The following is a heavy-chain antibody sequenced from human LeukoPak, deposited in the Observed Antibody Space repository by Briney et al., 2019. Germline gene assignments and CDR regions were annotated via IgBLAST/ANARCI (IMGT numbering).Heavy chain of an antibody. CDR3: ASQRDSSSWYNWFDP. V-gene: IGHV3-7*01. Sequence: PGGSLRLSCAASGFTFSSYWMSWVRQAPGKGLEWVASIKQDGSEKYYVDSVKGRFTISRDNAKISLYLQMNSLRAEDTAVYYCASQRDSSSWYNWFDPWGQGTLVTVSS. D-gene: IGHD6-13*01. CDR2: IKQDGSEK. CDR1: GFTFSSYW. J-gene: IGHJ5*02.